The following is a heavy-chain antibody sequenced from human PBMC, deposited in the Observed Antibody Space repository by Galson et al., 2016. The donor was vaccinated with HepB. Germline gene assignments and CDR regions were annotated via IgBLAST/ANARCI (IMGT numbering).Heavy chain of an antibody. Sequence: SLRLSCAASGFTFSSYSMNWVRQAPGKGLEWVSSISSSSSYIYYADSVKGRFTISRDNAKDSLYLQMHSLRAEDTAVYYCARPSSSSWAFDYWGQGTLVTVSS. CDR1: GFTFSSYS. CDR3: ARPSSSSWAFDY. CDR2: ISSSSSYI. V-gene: IGHV3-21*01. D-gene: IGHD6-6*01. J-gene: IGHJ4*02.